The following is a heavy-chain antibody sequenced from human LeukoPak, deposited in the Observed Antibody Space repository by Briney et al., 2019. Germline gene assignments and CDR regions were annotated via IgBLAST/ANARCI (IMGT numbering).Heavy chain of an antibody. CDR1: GYSFTSYG. CDR2: VSAYNGNT. V-gene: IGHV1-18*01. Sequence: ASVKVSCKASGYSFTSYGISWVRQAPGQGLEWMGWVSAYNGNTDYAQKLQGRVTMTTDTSTTTAYMELRSLKSDDTAVYYCARGPLSGSYGDYWGQGTLVTVSS. CDR3: ARGPLSGSYGDY. D-gene: IGHD1-26*01. J-gene: IGHJ4*02.